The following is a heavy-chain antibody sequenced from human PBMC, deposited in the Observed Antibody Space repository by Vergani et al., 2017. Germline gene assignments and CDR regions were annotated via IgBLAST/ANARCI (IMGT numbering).Heavy chain of an antibody. CDR2: MYTSGHT. CDR3: GTVVVVAAAPGYFQH. Sequence: QVQLQESGPGLLKPSQTLSLTCTVSGASVSRGTYYWTWIRQPAGKKLEWIVRMYTSGHTIYNPSLESRVTMSVDTSKNQFSLQLSSVTAADTAVYYCGTVVVVAAAPGYFQHWGQGTLVTVSS. D-gene: IGHD2-15*01. CDR1: GASVSRGTYY. V-gene: IGHV4-61*02. J-gene: IGHJ1*01.